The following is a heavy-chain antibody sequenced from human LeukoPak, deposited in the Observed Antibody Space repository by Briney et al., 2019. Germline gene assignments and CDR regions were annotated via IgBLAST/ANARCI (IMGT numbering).Heavy chain of an antibody. CDR2: VYYSGNT. V-gene: IGHV4-59*08. CDR3: SRGQQWFDP. Sequence: SETLSLTCTVSGGSISGFYWNWIRQPPGKGLEWIGYVYYSGNTNYNPSLKSRVTISLDTSKNQFSLKLTSMTAADTAVYYCSRGQQWFDPWGQGTLVTVSS. J-gene: IGHJ5*02. CDR1: GGSISGFY.